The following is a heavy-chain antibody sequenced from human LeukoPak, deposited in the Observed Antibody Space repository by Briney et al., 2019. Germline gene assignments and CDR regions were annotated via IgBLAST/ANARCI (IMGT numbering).Heavy chain of an antibody. Sequence: PGQSLRLSCAASGFTFSAYSMNWVRQAPGKGLEWVSYIVTSGSTIYYADSVEGRFTISRDNAKNSLYLQMNSLRDEDTAVYYCARILGLTLDYWGQGALVTVSS. V-gene: IGHV3-48*02. J-gene: IGHJ4*02. CDR1: GFTFSAYS. D-gene: IGHD1-14*01. CDR3: ARILGLTLDY. CDR2: IVTSGSTI.